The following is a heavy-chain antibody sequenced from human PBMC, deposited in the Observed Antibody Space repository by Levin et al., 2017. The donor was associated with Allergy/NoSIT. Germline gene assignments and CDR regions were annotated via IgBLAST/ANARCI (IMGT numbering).Heavy chain of an antibody. V-gene: IGHV4-31*03. D-gene: IGHD1-14*01. J-gene: IGHJ6*02. CDR2: IYNSGNT. Sequence: SETLSLTCTVSGGSISSGGYYWSWIRQHPGKGLEWIGYIYNSGNTYYIPSLRSRVTISVDTSKNQFSLKLSSVTAADTAVYYCARGPGTGVFYYNAMDVWGQGTTVTVSS. CDR1: GGSISSGGYY. CDR3: ARGPGTGVFYYNAMDV.